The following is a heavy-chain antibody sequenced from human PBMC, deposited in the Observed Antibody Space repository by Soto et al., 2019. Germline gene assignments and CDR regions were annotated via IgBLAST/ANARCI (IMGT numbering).Heavy chain of an antibody. CDR2: VDYKGTA. Sequence: SETLSLTCSVSGGSIISNGNYYWSWIRQSPGKGMEWMGYVDYKGTAFYDPSLERRVTISVDTSKNQFSLKLSSVTAADTAVYYCAREVIRAADTNAYDIWGQGKMVTVSS. J-gene: IGHJ3*02. CDR1: GGSIISNGNYY. V-gene: IGHV4-30-4*01. CDR3: AREVIRAADTNAYDI. D-gene: IGHD6-13*01.